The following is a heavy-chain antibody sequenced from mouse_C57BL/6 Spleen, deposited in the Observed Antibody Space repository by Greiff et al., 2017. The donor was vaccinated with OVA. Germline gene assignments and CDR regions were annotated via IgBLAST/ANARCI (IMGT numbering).Heavy chain of an antibody. Sequence: VQLQQPGAELVMPGASVKLSCKASGYTFTSYWMHWVKQRPGQGLEWIGEIDPSDSYTNYNQKFKGKSTLTVDKSSSTAYMQLSSLTSEDSAVHYCARRSQTIYYDYDGYYFDYWGQGTTLTVSS. CDR2: IDPSDSYT. V-gene: IGHV1-69*01. D-gene: IGHD2-4*01. CDR3: ARRSQTIYYDYDGYYFDY. J-gene: IGHJ2*01. CDR1: GYTFTSYW.